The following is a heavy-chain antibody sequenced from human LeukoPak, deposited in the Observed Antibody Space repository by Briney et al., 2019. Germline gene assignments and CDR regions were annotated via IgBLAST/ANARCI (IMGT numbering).Heavy chain of an antibody. D-gene: IGHD2-21*01. CDR3: ARDSPNESILWWSIDY. V-gene: IGHV3-21*01. CDR1: GFTFSTFA. Sequence: PGGSLRLSCAASGFTFSTFAMHWVRQAPGKGLEWVSSISSSSSYRYYEESVKGRFNISRDNASNSLYLQMNSLRAEDTAVYYCARDSPNESILWWSIDYWGQGTLVTVSS. J-gene: IGHJ4*02. CDR2: ISSSSSYR.